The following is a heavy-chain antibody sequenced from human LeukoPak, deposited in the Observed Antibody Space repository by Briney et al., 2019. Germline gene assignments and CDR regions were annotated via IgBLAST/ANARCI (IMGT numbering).Heavy chain of an antibody. CDR3: AKLASGSYYRAWFDP. CDR1: GFTVSSNY. D-gene: IGHD1-26*01. V-gene: IGHV3-53*01. CDR2: IYTGGTT. J-gene: IGHJ5*02. Sequence: GGSLRLSCAASGFTVSSNYMTWVRQAPGKGLQWVSVIYTGGTTFYADSVKGRFTISRDNSKNTLYLQMNSLRAEDTAVYYCAKLASGSYYRAWFDPWGQGTLVTVSS.